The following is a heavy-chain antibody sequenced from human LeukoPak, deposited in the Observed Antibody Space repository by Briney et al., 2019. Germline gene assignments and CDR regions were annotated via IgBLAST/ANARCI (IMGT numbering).Heavy chain of an antibody. CDR3: ARMSSYCDY. J-gene: IGHJ4*02. Sequence: GGSLRLSCVASGFTFSSHHVNWVRQTPGKGLESVATIKPDGSEKYYVDSVKGRFTISRDNAKSSLYLQMNSLRVEDTGVNFCARMSSYCDYWGQGTLVTVSS. CDR2: IKPDGSEK. V-gene: IGHV3-7*01. CDR1: GFTFSSHH. D-gene: IGHD2-2*01.